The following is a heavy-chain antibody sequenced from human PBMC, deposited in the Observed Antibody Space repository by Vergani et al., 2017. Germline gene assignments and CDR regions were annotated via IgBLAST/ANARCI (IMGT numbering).Heavy chain of an antibody. CDR2: IYWNDDK. CDR1: GFSLSTSGVG. V-gene: IGHV2-5*01. CDR3: AHKGGYYYYYYMDV. J-gene: IGHJ6*03. D-gene: IGHD3-16*01. Sequence: QITLKESGPTLVKPTQTLTLTCTFSGFSLSTSGVGVGWISQPPGKALEWLALIYWNDDKRYSPSLKSRLTITKDTSKNQVVLTMTNMDPVDTATYYCAHKGGYYYYYYMDVWGKGTTVTVSS.